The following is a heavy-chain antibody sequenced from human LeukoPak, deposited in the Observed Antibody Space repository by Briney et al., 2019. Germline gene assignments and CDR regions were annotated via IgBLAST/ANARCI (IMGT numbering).Heavy chain of an antibody. D-gene: IGHD3-22*01. V-gene: IGHV3-23*01. CDR2: ISGSGGST. CDR1: GFTFSSYA. J-gene: IGHJ6*02. Sequence: QPGGSLRLSCAASGFTFSSYAMSWVRQAPGKGLEWVSAISGSGGSTYYADSVKGRFTISRDNSKNTLYLQMNSLRAEDTAVYYCARAYYYDSSGYLYYYYGMDVWGQGTTVTVSS. CDR3: ARAYYYDSSGYLYYYYGMDV.